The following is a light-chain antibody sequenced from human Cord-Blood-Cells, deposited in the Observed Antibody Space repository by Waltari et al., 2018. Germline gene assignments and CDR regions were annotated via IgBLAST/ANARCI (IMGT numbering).Light chain of an antibody. Sequence: QSALTQPASVSGSPGQSITISCTGTSSDVGSYNLVSWYQQHPGKAPKLTIYEGSKRPSGFSNRVSGSKSGNTASLTISGLQAEDEADYYCCSYAGSSTWVFGGGTKLTVL. CDR1: SSDVGSYNL. CDR2: EGS. J-gene: IGLJ3*02. V-gene: IGLV2-23*01. CDR3: CSYAGSSTWV.